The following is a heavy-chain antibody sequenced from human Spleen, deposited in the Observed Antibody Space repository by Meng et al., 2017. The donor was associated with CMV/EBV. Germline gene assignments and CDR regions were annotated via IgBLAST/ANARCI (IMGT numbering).Heavy chain of an antibody. Sequence: LSLTCATSGFTFSSHSLNWVRQAPGKGLEWVSTISSSGVDTYYADSLKGRFTISRDNAKNSLYLQMSSLRVEDTAVYYCVRDAIAATGSADHWGQGTLVTVSS. J-gene: IGHJ4*02. D-gene: IGHD6-13*01. CDR1: GFTFSSHS. CDR3: VRDAIAATGSADH. V-gene: IGHV3-21*01. CDR2: ISSSGVDT.